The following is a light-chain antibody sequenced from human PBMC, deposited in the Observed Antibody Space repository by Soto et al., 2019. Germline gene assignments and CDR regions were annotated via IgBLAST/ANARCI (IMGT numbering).Light chain of an antibody. CDR1: QSVSSN. V-gene: IGKV3-15*01. J-gene: IGKJ1*01. CDR2: GAS. Sequence: EIVMTQSPATLSLSPGERATLSCRASQSVSSNLAWYQQKPGQAPRLLIYGASTRATGIPARFSGSGSGTEFILPINSLQYEDFAVYYCQQYSNWPPWTFGQGNKVDIK. CDR3: QQYSNWPPWT.